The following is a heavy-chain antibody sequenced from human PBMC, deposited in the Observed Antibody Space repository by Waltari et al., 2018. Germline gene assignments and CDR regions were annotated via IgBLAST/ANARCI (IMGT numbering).Heavy chain of an antibody. D-gene: IGHD3-16*02. Sequence: EVQLLESGGGLVQPGGSLRLSCAASGFTVSSNYMSWVRQAPGKGLEWVSVIYSGGSTYYADAVKGRFTISRDNSKNTLYLQMNSLRAEDTAVYYCARVDVWGSYRSDAFDIWGQGTMVTVSS. CDR2: IYSGGST. V-gene: IGHV3-53*01. CDR1: GFTVSSNY. J-gene: IGHJ3*02. CDR3: ARVDVWGSYRSDAFDI.